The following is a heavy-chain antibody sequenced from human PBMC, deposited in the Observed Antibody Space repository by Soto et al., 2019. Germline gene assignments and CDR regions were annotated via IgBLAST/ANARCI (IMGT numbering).Heavy chain of an antibody. CDR3: ARHGASPYYYDSSGYPFDY. D-gene: IGHD3-22*01. J-gene: IGHJ4*02. Sequence: SETLSLTCTVSGGSISSSSYYWGWIRQPPGKGLEWIGSIYYSGSTYYNPSLKSRVTISVDTSKNQFSLKLSSVTAADTAVYYCARHGASPYYYDSSGYPFDYWGQGTLVTVSS. CDR2: IYYSGST. V-gene: IGHV4-39*01. CDR1: GGSISSSSYY.